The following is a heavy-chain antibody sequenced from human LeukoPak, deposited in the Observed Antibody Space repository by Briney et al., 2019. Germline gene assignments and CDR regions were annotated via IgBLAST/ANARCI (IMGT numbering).Heavy chain of an antibody. V-gene: IGHV3-48*03. CDR3: ARGPRVYFDY. Sequence: GGSLRLSCAASGFTFNIFAMSWVRQAPGKGLEWVSYMSSGGSTIYYADSVKGRFTISRDNAKNSLYLQMNSLRAEDTAVYYCARGPRVYFDYWGQGTLVTVSS. CDR2: MSSGGSTI. CDR1: GFTFNIFA. J-gene: IGHJ4*02.